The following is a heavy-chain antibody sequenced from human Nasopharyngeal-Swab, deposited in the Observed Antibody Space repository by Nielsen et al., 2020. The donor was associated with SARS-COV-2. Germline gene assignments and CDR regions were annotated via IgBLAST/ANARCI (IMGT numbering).Heavy chain of an antibody. J-gene: IGHJ5*02. D-gene: IGHD2-2*01. V-gene: IGHV3-13*04. CDR2: IGTAGDT. CDR3: ARARPDIVVVPAALLFDP. Sequence: GESLMISCAASGFTFSSYDMHWVRQATGKGLEWVSAIGTAGDTYYPGSVKGRFTISRENAKNSLYLQMNSLRAGDTAVYYCARARPDIVVVPAALLFDPWGQGTLVTVSS. CDR1: GFTFSSYD.